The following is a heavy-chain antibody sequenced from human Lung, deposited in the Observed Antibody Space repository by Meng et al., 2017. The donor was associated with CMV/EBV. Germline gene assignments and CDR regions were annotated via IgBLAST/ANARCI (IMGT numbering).Heavy chain of an antibody. V-gene: IGHV1-69*10. CDR3: ARERDSSSWFDGY. Sequence: SVXVSXKASGSSFGNYGISWVRQAPGQGLEWMGVIIPIIGITKYAQRFQGRVTITADTSTSTAYMELSSLRSEDTAMYYCARERDSSSWFDGYWGQGTVVTVSS. J-gene: IGHJ4*02. CDR2: IIPIIGIT. D-gene: IGHD6-13*01. CDR1: GSSFGNYG.